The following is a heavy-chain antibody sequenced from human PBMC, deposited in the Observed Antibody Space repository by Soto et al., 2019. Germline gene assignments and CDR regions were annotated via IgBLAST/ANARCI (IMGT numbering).Heavy chain of an antibody. CDR2: IYHSGST. V-gene: IGHV4-38-2*02. J-gene: IGHJ4*02. Sequence: SETLSLTCTVSGYSISSGYYWGWIRQPPGKGLEWIGSIYHSGSTYYNPSLKSRVTISVDTSKNQFSLKLSSVTAADTAVYYCARDLEQLDYWGQGTLVTVSS. CDR1: GYSISSGYY. D-gene: IGHD6-6*01. CDR3: ARDLEQLDY.